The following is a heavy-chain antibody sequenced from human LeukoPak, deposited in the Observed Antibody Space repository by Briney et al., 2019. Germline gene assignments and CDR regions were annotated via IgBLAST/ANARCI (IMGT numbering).Heavy chain of an antibody. CDR1: GGSISSSSYY. V-gene: IGHV4-39*07. Sequence: SETLSPTCTVSGGSISSSSYYWGWIRQPPGKGLEWIGSIYYSGSTDYNPSLKSRVTISVDTSKNQFSLKLSSVTAADTAVYYCARFNSGSYQHYFDYWGQGTLVTVSS. CDR3: ARFNSGSYQHYFDY. CDR2: IYYSGST. J-gene: IGHJ4*02. D-gene: IGHD1-26*01.